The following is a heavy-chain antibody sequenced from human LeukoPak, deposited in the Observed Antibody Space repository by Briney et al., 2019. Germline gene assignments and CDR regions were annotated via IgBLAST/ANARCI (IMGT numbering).Heavy chain of an antibody. CDR3: ARDGPFDPPSAFDI. V-gene: IGHV4-39*07. CDR2: IYHSGST. J-gene: IGHJ3*02. D-gene: IGHD3-16*01. Sequence: SETLSLTCTVSGGSISSSSYYWGWIRQPPGKGLEWIGEIYHSGSTNYNPSLKSRVTISVDKSKNQFSLKLSSVTAADTAVYYCARDGPFDPPSAFDIWGQGTMVTVSS. CDR1: GGSISSSSYY.